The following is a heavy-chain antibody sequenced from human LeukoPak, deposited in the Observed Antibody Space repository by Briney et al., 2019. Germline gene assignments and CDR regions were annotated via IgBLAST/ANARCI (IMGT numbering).Heavy chain of an antibody. J-gene: IGHJ5*02. CDR3: AKEGSIAAADNWFDP. V-gene: IGHV3-21*04. CDR2: XXSSTSYI. CDR1: RSTSSSFS. D-gene: IGHD6-13*01. Sequence: SRSTSSSFSIHRVSHAPGKALYXXXXXXSSTSYIYYADSVTGRFTISRDNAKNSLYLQMNSLRAEDTAVYYCAKEGSIAAADNWFDPWGQGTLVTVSS.